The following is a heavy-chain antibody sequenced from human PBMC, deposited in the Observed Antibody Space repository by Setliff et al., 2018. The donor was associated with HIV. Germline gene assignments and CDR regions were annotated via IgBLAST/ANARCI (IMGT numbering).Heavy chain of an antibody. Sequence: SETLSLTCAAYGGPFTNRGWNWIRQSPGKGLEWIGEIDNRGGYNYNPSFSSRVTISVDASKRQFSLNLSSVTAADTAVYYCARTTVRDFGLVITNFDQWGLGTLVTVSS. CDR1: GGPFTNRG. CDR3: ARTTVRDFGLVITNFDQ. D-gene: IGHD3-3*01. CDR2: IDNRGGY. V-gene: IGHV4-34*01. J-gene: IGHJ4*02.